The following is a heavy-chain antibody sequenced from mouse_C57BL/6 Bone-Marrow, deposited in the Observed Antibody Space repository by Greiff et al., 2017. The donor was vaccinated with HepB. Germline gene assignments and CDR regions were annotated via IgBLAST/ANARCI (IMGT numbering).Heavy chain of an antibody. CDR3: ARRDYDYDFAWFAY. CDR2: ISYDGSN. CDR1: GYSITSGYY. J-gene: IGHJ3*01. D-gene: IGHD2-4*01. Sequence: EVKLQESGPGLVKPSQSLSLTCSVTGYSITSGYYWNWIRQFPGNKLEWMGYISYDGSNNYNPSLKNRISITRDTSKNQFFLKLNSVTTEDTATYYCARRDYDYDFAWFAYWGQGTLVTVSA. V-gene: IGHV3-6*01.